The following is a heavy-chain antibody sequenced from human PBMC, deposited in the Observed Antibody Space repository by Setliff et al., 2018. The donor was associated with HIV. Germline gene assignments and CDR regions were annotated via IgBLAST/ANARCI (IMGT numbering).Heavy chain of an antibody. J-gene: IGHJ4*02. CDR1: GGSFSGYY. V-gene: IGHV4-34*01. CDR3: ATHYGSGSYYNY. D-gene: IGHD3-10*01. Sequence: PSETLSLTCAFYGGSFSGYYWSWIRQPPGKGLEWIGSIYYGGNTYSNPSLRSRLSISLDTSKNQFSLELYSVTAADTAVYYCATHYGSGSYYNYWGQGMLVTVSS. CDR2: IYYGGNT.